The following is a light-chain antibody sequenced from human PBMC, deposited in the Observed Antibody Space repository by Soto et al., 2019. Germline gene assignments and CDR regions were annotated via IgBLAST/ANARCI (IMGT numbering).Light chain of an antibody. J-gene: IGKJ2*01. Sequence: EIVLTQSPGTLSLSPGERATLSCRASQSVSSSYLAWYQQKPGQAPRLLIYGASSRATGIPDRFSGSGSGTDFTLTISRLEPEDFAVYYCQKYGGSLTYTFGQGTTLEIK. CDR1: QSVSSSY. V-gene: IGKV3-20*01. CDR2: GAS. CDR3: QKYGGSLTYT.